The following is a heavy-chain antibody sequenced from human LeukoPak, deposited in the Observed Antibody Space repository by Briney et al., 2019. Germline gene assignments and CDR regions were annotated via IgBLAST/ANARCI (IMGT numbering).Heavy chain of an antibody. V-gene: IGHV1-8*01. CDR1: GYTFTSYD. D-gene: IGHD3-10*01. J-gene: IGHJ3*02. Sequence: ASVKVSCKASGYTFTSYDINWVRQAPGQGLEWMGWMNPNSGNTGYAQKFQGRVTMTRNTSISTAYMELSSLRSEDTAVYYCARFNRRITMVRGVISKGGDAFDIWGQGTMVTVSS. CDR3: ARFNRRITMVRGVISKGGDAFDI. CDR2: MNPNSGNT.